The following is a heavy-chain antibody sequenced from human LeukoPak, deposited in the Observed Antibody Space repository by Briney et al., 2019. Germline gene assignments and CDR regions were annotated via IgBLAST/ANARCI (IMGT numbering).Heavy chain of an antibody. Sequence: GGSLRLSCAASGFTFNTYSMSWVRQAPGKGLEWVSIISRASESIFYADSVEGRFTISRDNAKNSLYLQMNGLRAEDTAVYCCAELGITMIGGVWGKGTTVTISS. CDR1: GFTFNTYS. V-gene: IGHV3-21*01. J-gene: IGHJ6*04. CDR2: ISRASESI. D-gene: IGHD3-10*02. CDR3: AELGITMIGGV.